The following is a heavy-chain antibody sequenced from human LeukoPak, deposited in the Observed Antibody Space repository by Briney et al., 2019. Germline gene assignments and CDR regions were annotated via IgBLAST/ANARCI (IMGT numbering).Heavy chain of an antibody. CDR1: GGSISSSSYY. J-gene: IGHJ4*02. D-gene: IGHD6-13*01. Sequence: SKTLSLTCTVSGGSISSSSYYWGWIRQPPGKGLEWIGEINHSGSTNYNPSLKSRVTISVDTSKNQFSLKLSSVTAADTAVYYCARETLILSSSYDYWGQGTLVTVSS. CDR2: INHSGST. CDR3: ARETLILSSSYDY. V-gene: IGHV4-39*07.